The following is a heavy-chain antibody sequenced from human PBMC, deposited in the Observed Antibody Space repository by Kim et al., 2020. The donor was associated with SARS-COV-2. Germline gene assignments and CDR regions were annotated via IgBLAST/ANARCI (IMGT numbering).Heavy chain of an antibody. CDR2: ISRDGGSR. CDR1: GFNFDDYA. D-gene: IGHD4-4*01. V-gene: IGHV3-43*02. CDR3: AKDIGDGYSFYDFNWY. Sequence: GGSLRLSCAASGFNFDDYAINWVRQAPGKGLEWVSLISRDGGSRNYADSVKGRFTISRDNTKNSLYLQMNSLRTEDTAVYYCAKDIGDGYSFYDFNWY. J-gene: IGHJ2*01.